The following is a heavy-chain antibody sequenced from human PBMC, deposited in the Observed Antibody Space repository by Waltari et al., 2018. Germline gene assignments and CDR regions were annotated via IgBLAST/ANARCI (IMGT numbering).Heavy chain of an antibody. D-gene: IGHD6-19*01. J-gene: IGHJ4*02. V-gene: IGHV3-30*04. CDR2: ISYDGSNK. Sequence: QVQLVESGGGVVQPGRSLRLSCAASGFTFSSYAMHWVRQAPGKGVEWVAVISYDGSNKYYADSGKGRFTISRDNSKNTLYLQMNSLRAEDTAVYYCARDLWLARRNFDYWGQGTLVTVSS. CDR3: ARDLWLARRNFDY. CDR1: GFTFSSYA.